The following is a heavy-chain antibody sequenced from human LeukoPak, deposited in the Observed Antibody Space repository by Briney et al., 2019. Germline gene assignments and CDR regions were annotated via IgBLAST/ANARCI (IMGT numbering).Heavy chain of an antibody. Sequence: PGGSLRLSCATSGFSFASYAMSWVRQAPGQGLEWVSSISGTDERIHIADSVKGRFTICRDNSKNTLYLEMSSLRAEDTAVYYCARAPREWLLGYYFDYWGQGTLVTVSS. CDR3: ARAPREWLLGYYFDY. V-gene: IGHV3-23*01. CDR2: ISGTDERI. D-gene: IGHD3-3*01. J-gene: IGHJ4*02. CDR1: GFSFASYA.